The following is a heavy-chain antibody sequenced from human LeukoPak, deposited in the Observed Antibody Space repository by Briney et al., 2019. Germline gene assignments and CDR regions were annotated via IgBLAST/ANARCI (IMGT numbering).Heavy chain of an antibody. CDR3: ARRENYDFWFDP. Sequence: GASVKLSCKASGGTFSIYANSWVRLAPGQGLEWMGGTIPIFGTANYAQKVQGRVTITTDESTSTAYMELSSLRSEDTAVYYCARRENYDFWFDPWGQGTLVTVSS. CDR2: TIPIFGTA. V-gene: IGHV1-69*05. J-gene: IGHJ5*02. D-gene: IGHD3-3*01. CDR1: GGTFSIYA.